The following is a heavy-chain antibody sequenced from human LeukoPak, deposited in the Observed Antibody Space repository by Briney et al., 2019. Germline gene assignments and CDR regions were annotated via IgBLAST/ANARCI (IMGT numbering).Heavy chain of an antibody. V-gene: IGHV3-23*01. D-gene: IGHD1-26*01. J-gene: IGHJ3*02. CDR2: ISGSGGST. CDR3: ARDHWYSGSYNDAFDI. Sequence: GGSLRLSCAASGFTFSSYAMSWVRQAPGKGLEWVSAISGSGGSTYYADSVKGRFTISRDYSKNTLYLQMNSLRAEDAAVYYCARDHWYSGSYNDAFDIWGQGTMVTVSS. CDR1: GFTFSSYA.